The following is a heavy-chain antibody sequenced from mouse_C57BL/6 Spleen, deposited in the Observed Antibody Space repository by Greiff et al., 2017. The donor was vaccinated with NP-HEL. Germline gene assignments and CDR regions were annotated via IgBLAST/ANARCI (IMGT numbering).Heavy chain of an antibody. CDR2: INPNNGGT. D-gene: IGHD4-1*01. V-gene: IGHV1-18*01. J-gene: IGHJ4*01. CDR3: ATLLWDVGAMDY. CDR1: GYTFTDYN. Sequence: VQLQQSGPELVKPGASVKIPCKASGYTFTDYNMDWVKQSHGKSLEWIGDINPNNGGTIYNQKFKGKATLTVDKSSSTADMELRSLTSEDTAVYYCATLLWDVGAMDYWGQGTSVTVSS.